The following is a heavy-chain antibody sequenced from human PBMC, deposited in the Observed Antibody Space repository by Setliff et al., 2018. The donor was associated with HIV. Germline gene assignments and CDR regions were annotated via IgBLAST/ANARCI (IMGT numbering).Heavy chain of an antibody. CDR2: IYFTGSS. V-gene: IGHV4-39*07. Sequence: PSETLSLTCTVSGGSISSSTYYWGWIRQPPGKGLEWIGSIYFTGSSDNNPSLKSRVTLSVDTSKHQFSLKLSSVTAADTAVYYCARVQMAYAAFDVWGQGTMVTV. CDR3: ARVQMAYAAFDV. D-gene: IGHD4-17*01. CDR1: GGSISSSTYY. J-gene: IGHJ3*01.